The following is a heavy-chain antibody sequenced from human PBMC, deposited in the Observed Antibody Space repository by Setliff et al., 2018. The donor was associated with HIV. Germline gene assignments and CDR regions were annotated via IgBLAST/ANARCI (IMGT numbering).Heavy chain of an antibody. Sequence: GASVKVSCKISGYTLTELSIHWVRQAPGKGLEWMANFDPEDGNTGYAQKFQGRVTMTRNTSISTAYMELSSLRSEDTAVYYCAKDRTAMAPEYFQHWVQGTLVTVS. CDR1: GYTLTELS. CDR3: AKDRTAMAPEYFQH. D-gene: IGHD5-18*01. CDR2: FDPEDGNT. J-gene: IGHJ1*01. V-gene: IGHV1-24*01.